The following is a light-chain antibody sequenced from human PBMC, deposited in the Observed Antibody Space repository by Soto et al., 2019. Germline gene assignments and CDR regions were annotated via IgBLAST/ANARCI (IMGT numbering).Light chain of an antibody. V-gene: IGLV4-69*01. CDR1: SGHSSYA. Sequence: QPVLTQSPSASASLGASVKLTCTLSSGHSSYAIAWHQQQPEKGPRYLMKLSSDGSHSKGDGIPDRFSGSSSGAERYLTISSLQSEDEADYYCQTWDTGARVVFGGGTTLTV. CDR2: LSSDGSH. J-gene: IGLJ2*01. CDR3: QTWDTGARVV.